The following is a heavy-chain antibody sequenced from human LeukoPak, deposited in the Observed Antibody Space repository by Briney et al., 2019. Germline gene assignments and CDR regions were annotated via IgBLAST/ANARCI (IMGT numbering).Heavy chain of an antibody. CDR3: ASGRTDIVVVPATLRNYYFDY. D-gene: IGHD2-2*01. V-gene: IGHV1-69*06. Sequence: GASVKVSCKASGGTFSSYDISWVRQAPGQGLEWMGGIMPISGTANYAQKFQGRVTITADKPTNTACMELSSLRSEDTAVYYCASGRTDIVVVPATLRNYYFDYWGQGTLVTVSS. J-gene: IGHJ4*02. CDR1: GGTFSSYD. CDR2: IMPISGTA.